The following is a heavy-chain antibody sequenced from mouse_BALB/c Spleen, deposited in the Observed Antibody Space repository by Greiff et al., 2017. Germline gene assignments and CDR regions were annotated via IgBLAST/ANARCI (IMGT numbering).Heavy chain of an antibody. Sequence: VQLQQSGPGLVQPSQSLSISCTVSGFSLTSYCVHWVRQSPGKGLEWLGVIWSGGSTDYNAAFISRLSISKDNSKSQVFFKMNSLQANDTDVYYCAKCQYYGYDAMDSWGQGTSVTVSS. CDR3: AKCQYYGYDAMDS. D-gene: IGHD1-2*01. J-gene: IGHJ4*01. CDR2: IWSGGST. CDR1: GFSLTSYC. V-gene: IGHV2-2*02.